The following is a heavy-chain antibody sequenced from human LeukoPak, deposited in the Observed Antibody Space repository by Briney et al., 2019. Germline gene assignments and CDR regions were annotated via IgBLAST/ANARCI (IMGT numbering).Heavy chain of an antibody. J-gene: IGHJ4*02. CDR3: ARGVYIAAAQYAY. CDR1: GGSISNYY. Sequence: SETLSLTCTVSGGSISNYYWSWIRQPPGKGLEWIGYIYYSGTTNYNPSLKSRVTISVDTSKNQFSLKLSSVTAADTAVYYCARGVYIAAAQYAYWGQGTLVTVSS. CDR2: IYYSGTT. D-gene: IGHD6-13*01. V-gene: IGHV4-59*01.